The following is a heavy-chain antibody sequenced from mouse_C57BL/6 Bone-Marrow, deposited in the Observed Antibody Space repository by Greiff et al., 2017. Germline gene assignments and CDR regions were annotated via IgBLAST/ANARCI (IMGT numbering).Heavy chain of an antibody. CDR3: ARHERYYDYEGYFDY. J-gene: IGHJ2*01. Sequence: VQLQQSGAELVKPGASVKLSCKAPGYIFTEYTIHWVKQRSGQGLEWIGWFYPGSGSIKYNERFKDKATLTADKSSNTVYMELSRLTSEDSAVYFCARHERYYDYEGYFDYWGQGTTLTVSS. CDR1: GYIFTEYT. CDR2: FYPGSGSI. D-gene: IGHD2-4*01. V-gene: IGHV1-62-2*01.